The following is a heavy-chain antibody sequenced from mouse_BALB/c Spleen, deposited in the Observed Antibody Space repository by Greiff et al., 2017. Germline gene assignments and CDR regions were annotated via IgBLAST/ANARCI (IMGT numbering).Heavy chain of an antibody. D-gene: IGHD1-1*01. Sequence: EVQRVESGPSLVKPSQTLSLTCSVTGDSITSGYWNWIRKFPGNKLEYMGYISYSGSTYYNPSLKSRISITRDTSKNQYYLQLNSVTTEDTATYYCARYYGSSYWYFDVWGAGTTVTVSS. J-gene: IGHJ1*01. V-gene: IGHV3-8*02. CDR2: ISYSGST. CDR3: ARYYGSSYWYFDV. CDR1: GDSITSGY.